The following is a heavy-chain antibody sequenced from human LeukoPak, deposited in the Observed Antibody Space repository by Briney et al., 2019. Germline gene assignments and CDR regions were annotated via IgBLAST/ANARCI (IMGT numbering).Heavy chain of an antibody. CDR2: IHRDDKT. J-gene: IGHJ4*02. D-gene: IGHD2-2*01. Sequence: GGSLRLSCAASGFTVSSSFIYWVRRAPGKGLEWVSFIHRDDKTYYADSVKGRFTMSRDSSKNTLYLQMNSLGADDTAVYYCEREVISTPSYFDYWGQGILVTVSS. CDR3: EREVISTPSYFDY. CDR1: GFTVSSSF. V-gene: IGHV3-53*01.